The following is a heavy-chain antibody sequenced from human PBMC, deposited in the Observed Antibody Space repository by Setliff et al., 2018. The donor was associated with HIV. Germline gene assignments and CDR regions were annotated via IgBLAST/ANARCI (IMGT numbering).Heavy chain of an antibody. V-gene: IGHV3-7*03. J-gene: IGHJ4*02. D-gene: IGHD3-22*01. CDR2: IKQDGSEK. CDR1: GFTFSSYA. Sequence: GGSLRLSCAASGFTFSSYAMHWVRQAPGKGLEWVANIKQDGSEKYYVDSVKGRFTISRDNAKNSLYLQMNSLRAEDTAVYYCAREATYYYDGSGYYYFDYWGRGTLVTVSS. CDR3: AREATYYYDGSGYYYFDY.